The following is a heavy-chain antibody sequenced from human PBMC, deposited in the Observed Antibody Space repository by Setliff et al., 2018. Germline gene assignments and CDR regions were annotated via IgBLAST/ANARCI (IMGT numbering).Heavy chain of an antibody. V-gene: IGHV4-4*07. Sequence: PSETLSPTCTVSGASISDYYWTWIRQPAGKELEWIGRVSASGSTTYNPSLKSRVTMSVDTSRNQISLNLTSVTAADTAMYYCARDPGFRSGTWSLDLWGQGTQVTVSS. CDR1: GASISDYY. CDR2: VSASGST. CDR3: ARDPGFRSGTWSLDL. D-gene: IGHD3-10*01. J-gene: IGHJ5*02.